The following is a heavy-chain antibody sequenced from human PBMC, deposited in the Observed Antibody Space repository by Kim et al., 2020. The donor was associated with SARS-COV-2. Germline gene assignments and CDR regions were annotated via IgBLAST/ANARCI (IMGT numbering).Heavy chain of an antibody. CDR1: GGSISSYY. CDR2: IYYSGST. J-gene: IGHJ5*02. D-gene: IGHD3-9*01. V-gene: IGHV4-59*01. Sequence: SETLSLTCTVSGGSISSYYWSWIRQPPGKGLEWIGYIYYSGSTNYNPSLKSRVTISVDTSKNQFSLKLSSVTAADTAVYYCARGTDILTGYHHFDPWGQGTLVTVSS. CDR3: ARGTDILTGYHHFDP.